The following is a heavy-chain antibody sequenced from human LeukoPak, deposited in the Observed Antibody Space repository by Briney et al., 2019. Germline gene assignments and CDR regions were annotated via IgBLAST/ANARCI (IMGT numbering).Heavy chain of an antibody. CDR3: ARWGKWLQIDY. D-gene: IGHD5-24*01. CDR2: IYYGGST. Sequence: PSETLSLTCTVSGGSISSDYWRWIRQPPGKGLVWIGRIYYGGSTNYNPSLKSRVTISVDTSKNQFSLKLTSVTAADTAVYYCARWGKWLQIDYWGQGTLVTVSS. V-gene: IGHV4-59*01. CDR1: GGSISSDY. J-gene: IGHJ4*02.